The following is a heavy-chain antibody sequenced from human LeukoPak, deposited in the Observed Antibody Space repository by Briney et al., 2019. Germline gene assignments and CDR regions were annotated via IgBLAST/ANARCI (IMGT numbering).Heavy chain of an antibody. Sequence: PGGSLRLSCAASGFTFSSYGIHWVRQAPSKGLEWVTSISYDGSNKYYADSVKGRFTISRDSSKNTLYLQMNSLRAEDTAVYYCAREILRPHYYYMDAWGKGITVTVSS. J-gene: IGHJ6*03. CDR2: ISYDGSNK. V-gene: IGHV3-30*04. D-gene: IGHD3-3*01. CDR3: AREILRPHYYYMDA. CDR1: GFTFSSYG.